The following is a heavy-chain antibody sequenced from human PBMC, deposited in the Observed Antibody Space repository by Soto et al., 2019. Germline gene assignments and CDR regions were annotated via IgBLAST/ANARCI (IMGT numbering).Heavy chain of an antibody. Sequence: QLQLQESGSGLVKPSQTLSLTCAVSGGSITSGTYFWSWIRQPPGKGLEWIGHINHSGSTYYNPTLKSRLTISVDRSKHQFSLKLNSVTAADTAVYYCARARLRRTGRAFDMWGQGTRVTVSS. CDR1: GGSITSGTYF. J-gene: IGHJ3*02. V-gene: IGHV4-30-2*01. CDR3: ARARLRRTGRAFDM. D-gene: IGHD2-21*02. CDR2: INHSGST.